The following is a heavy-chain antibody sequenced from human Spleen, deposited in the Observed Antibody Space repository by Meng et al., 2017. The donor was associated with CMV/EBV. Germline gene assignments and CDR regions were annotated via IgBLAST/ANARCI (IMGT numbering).Heavy chain of an antibody. Sequence: SVKVSCKASGYTFTGYYMHWVRQAPGQGLEWMGWINPNSGGTNYAQKFQGRVTMTRDTSISTAYMELRSLRSDDTAVYYCARDHGYYDSSGYNWGQGTLVTVSS. CDR3: ARDHGYYDSSGYN. J-gene: IGHJ4*02. V-gene: IGHV1-2*02. D-gene: IGHD3-22*01. CDR1: GYTFTGYY. CDR2: INPNSGGT.